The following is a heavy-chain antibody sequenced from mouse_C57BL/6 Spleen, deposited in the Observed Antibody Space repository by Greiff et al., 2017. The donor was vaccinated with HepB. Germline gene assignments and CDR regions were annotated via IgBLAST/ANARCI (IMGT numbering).Heavy chain of an antibody. Sequence: QVQLQQSGPELVKPGASVKISCKASGYAFSSSWMNWVKQRPGKGLEWIGRIYPGDGDTNYNGKFKGKATLTADKSSSTAYMQLSSLTSEDSAVYFCARYEGEDYPFAYWGQGTLGTVSA. CDR3: ARYEGEDYPFAY. J-gene: IGHJ3*01. D-gene: IGHD2-4*01. CDR1: GYAFSSSW. CDR2: IYPGDGDT. V-gene: IGHV1-82*01.